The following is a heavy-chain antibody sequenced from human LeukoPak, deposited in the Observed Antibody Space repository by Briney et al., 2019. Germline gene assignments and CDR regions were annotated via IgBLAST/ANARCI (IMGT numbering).Heavy chain of an antibody. CDR2: IRYDGSRK. D-gene: IGHD1-26*01. CDR3: ARYGIVGATYFDY. V-gene: IGHV3-30*02. CDR1: GFIFSSYG. J-gene: IGHJ4*02. Sequence: GGSLRLSCAASGFIFSSYGMHWVRQAPDKGLEGVAFIRYDGSRKYYADSVKGRFTISRDNAKNSLYLQMDNLRVEDTAMYYCARYGIVGATYFDYWGQGTLVTVSS.